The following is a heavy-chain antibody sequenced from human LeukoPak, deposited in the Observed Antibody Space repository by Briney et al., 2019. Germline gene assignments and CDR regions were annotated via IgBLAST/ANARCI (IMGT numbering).Heavy chain of an antibody. CDR2: IRVDVRNK. CDR1: GFTFCSLG. CDR3: AKGLYYYDSSGYPD. J-gene: IGHJ4*02. D-gene: IGHD3-22*01. V-gene: IGHV3-30*02. Sequence: GGSLRLSCAASGFTFCSLGMHCGREAPGKGRGGWAVIRVDVRNKYYADSVKGRFTISRDNSKNTVFLQMDSLRDDDTALYYCAKGLYYYDSSGYPDWGQGTLVTVSS.